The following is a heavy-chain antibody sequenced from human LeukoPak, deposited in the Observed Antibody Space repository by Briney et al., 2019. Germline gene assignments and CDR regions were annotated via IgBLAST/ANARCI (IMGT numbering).Heavy chain of an antibody. CDR3: ATVDSGYDSWYYYYGMDV. J-gene: IGHJ6*02. V-gene: IGHV1-24*01. Sequence: GASVKVSCKVSGYTLTELSMHWVRQAPGKGLEWMGGFDPEDGETIYAQKFQGRVTMTEDTSTDTAYMELSSLRSEDTAVYYCATVDSGYDSWYYYYGMDVWGQGTTVTVSS. CDR2: FDPEDGET. CDR1: GYTLTELS. D-gene: IGHD5-12*01.